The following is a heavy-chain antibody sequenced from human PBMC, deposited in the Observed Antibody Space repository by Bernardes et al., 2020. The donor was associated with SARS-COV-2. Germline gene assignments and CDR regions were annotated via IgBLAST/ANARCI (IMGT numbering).Heavy chain of an antibody. Sequence: SETLSLTCTVSGGSISSSYWSWIRQPPGPGLAWIGYIYYSGRTNYNPSLKSRVTISVDTSKNQFSLKLSSVTAADTAVYYCARQDIGAIFGVVITPAGMDVWGQGTTVTVSS. CDR1: GGSISSSY. J-gene: IGHJ6*02. CDR2: IYYSGRT. CDR3: ARQDIGAIFGVVITPAGMDV. D-gene: IGHD3-3*01. V-gene: IGHV4-59*08.